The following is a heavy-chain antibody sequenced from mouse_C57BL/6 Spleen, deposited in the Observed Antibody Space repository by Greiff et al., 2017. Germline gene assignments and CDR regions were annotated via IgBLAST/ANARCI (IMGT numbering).Heavy chain of an antibody. V-gene: IGHV2-6*03. CDR3: AREYYGSSSWFAY. CDR1: GFSLTSYG. CDR2: IWSDGST. Sequence: QVQLQESGPGLVAPSPSLSITCTVSGFSLTSYGVHWVRQPPGKGLEWLVVIWSDGSTTYNSALKSRLSISKDNSKSQVFLQMNSRQTDDTAMYYGAREYYGSSSWFAYWGQGTLVTVSA. D-gene: IGHD1-1*01. J-gene: IGHJ3*01.